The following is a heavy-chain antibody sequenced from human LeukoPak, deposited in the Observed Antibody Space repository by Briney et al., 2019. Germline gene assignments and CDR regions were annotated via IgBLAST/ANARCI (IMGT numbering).Heavy chain of an antibody. V-gene: IGHV1-2*06. D-gene: IGHD1-26*01. J-gene: IGHJ4*02. CDR1: GYTFTGYY. Sequence: ASAKVSCKASGYTFTGYYMHWVRQAPGQGLEWMGRINPNSGGTNYAQKFQGRVTMTRDTSISTAYMELSRLRSDDTAVYYCAREPGAWGELRELGYWGQGTLVTVS. CDR3: AREPGAWGELRELGY. CDR2: INPNSGGT.